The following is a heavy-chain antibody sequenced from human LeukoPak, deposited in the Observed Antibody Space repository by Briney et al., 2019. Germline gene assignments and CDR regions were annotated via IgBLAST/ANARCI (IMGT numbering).Heavy chain of an antibody. CDR2: ISYDGSNK. Sequence: GGSLRLSCAASGFTFSSYGMHWVRQAPGKGLEWVAVISYDGSNKYYADSVKGRFTISRDNSKNTLYLQMNSLRAEYTAVYYCAKLAAMVISETFGYWGQGTLVTVSS. CDR3: AKLAAMVISETFGY. D-gene: IGHD5-18*01. CDR1: GFTFSSYG. V-gene: IGHV3-30*18. J-gene: IGHJ4*02.